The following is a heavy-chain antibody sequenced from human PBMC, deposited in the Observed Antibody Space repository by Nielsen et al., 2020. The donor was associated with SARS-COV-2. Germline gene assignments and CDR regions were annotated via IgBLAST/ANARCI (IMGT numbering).Heavy chain of an antibody. J-gene: IGHJ4*02. V-gene: IGHV4-39*01. D-gene: IGHD6-13*01. CDR3: ARRDIAATIDY. CDR2: VYYGGST. Sequence: WIRQPPGKGLQWIGSVYYGGSTFYNPSLKSRLTISMDTSKNQFSLKLRSVTAADTAIYYCARRDIAATIDYWGPGILVTVSS.